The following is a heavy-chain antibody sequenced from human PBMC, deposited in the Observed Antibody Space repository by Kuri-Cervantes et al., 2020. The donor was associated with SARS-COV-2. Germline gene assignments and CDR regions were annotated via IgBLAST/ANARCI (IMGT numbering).Heavy chain of an antibody. J-gene: IGHJ6*03. CDR2: IHYSGST. CDR3: ARDNVIRLINQPERYYYYMDV. D-gene: IGHD1-1*01. V-gene: IGHV4-59*01. Sequence: ESLKISCAASGFTFSNYNINWVRQAPGKGLEWIGYIHYSGSTNYNPSLKSRVTISVDTSKNQFSLKLSSVTAADTAVYYCARDNVIRLINQPERYYYYMDVWGKGTTVTVSS. CDR1: GFTFSNYN.